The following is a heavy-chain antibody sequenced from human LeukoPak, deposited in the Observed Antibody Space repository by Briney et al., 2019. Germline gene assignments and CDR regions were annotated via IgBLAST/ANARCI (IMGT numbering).Heavy chain of an antibody. CDR1: AYXFTGYY. D-gene: IGHD6-19*01. CDR2: INPDSGGT. J-gene: IGHJ4*02. Sequence: GASVKVSCTASAYXFTGYYIHWVRQAPGQGLEWMGGINPDSGGTNYAQKFQGRVTMTRDTSISTAYMEVSRLRSDDTAVYYCAREGSGWYGNFDYWGQGTLVTVSS. V-gene: IGHV1-2*02. CDR3: AREGSGWYGNFDY.